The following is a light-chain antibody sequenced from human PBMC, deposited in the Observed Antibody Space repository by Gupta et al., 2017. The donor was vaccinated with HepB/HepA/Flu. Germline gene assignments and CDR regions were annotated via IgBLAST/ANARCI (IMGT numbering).Light chain of an antibody. CDR1: SSDVGGYNY. J-gene: IGLJ2*01. CDR2: DVS. V-gene: IGLV2-11*01. CDR3: CSYAGSLVV. Sequence: QSALTQPRSVSGSPGQSVTIPCTGTSSDVGGYNYVSWYQQHPGKAPKLMFYDVSKRPSGVPDRFSGSKSGNTASLTISGLQAEDEADYYCCSYAGSLVVFGGGTKLTVL.